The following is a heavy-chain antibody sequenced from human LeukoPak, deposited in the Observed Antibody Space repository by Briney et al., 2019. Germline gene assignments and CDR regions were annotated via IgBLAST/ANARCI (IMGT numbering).Heavy chain of an antibody. CDR1: GLTFGDYA. CDR2: IRSKAYGGTT. CDR3: TRDLPYKCSSTSCPPRWFDP. D-gene: IGHD2-2*01. Sequence: GRSLRLSCTASGLTFGDYAMSWFRQAPGKGLEWVGFIRSKAYGGTTEYAASVKGRFTISRDDSKSIAYLQMNSLKTEDTAVYYCTRDLPYKCSSTSCPPRWFDPWGQGTLVTVSS. V-gene: IGHV3-49*03. J-gene: IGHJ5*02.